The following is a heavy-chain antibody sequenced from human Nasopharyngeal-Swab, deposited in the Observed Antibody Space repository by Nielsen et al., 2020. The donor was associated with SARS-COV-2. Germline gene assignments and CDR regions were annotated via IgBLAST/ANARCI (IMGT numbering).Heavy chain of an antibody. CDR1: GFTFSNYG. CDR3: ATYGTSSTPTA. J-gene: IGHJ5*02. Sequence: GESLKISCAASGFTFSNYGMHWVLQAPGKGLEWVALIWYDGTNKYYAASVKGRFTISRDNPKNTVYLQMNSLRAEDTAIYYSATYGTSSTPTAWGQGTLVTVSS. CDR2: IWYDGTNK. D-gene: IGHD2-15*01. V-gene: IGHV3-33*01.